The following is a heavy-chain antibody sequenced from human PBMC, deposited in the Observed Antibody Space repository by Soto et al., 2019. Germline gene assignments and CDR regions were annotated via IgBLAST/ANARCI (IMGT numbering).Heavy chain of an antibody. Sequence: EVQLVESGGGLVQPGGSLRLSCAASGFIFSDYWIHWVRQAPGKGLVWVSRIKSDGSTTNYADSVWGRLTISRDNAKNTVYLQMNSLRAEDTTVYYCARGARNYYYFDYWGQGTLVTVSS. CDR1: GFIFSDYW. V-gene: IGHV3-74*01. D-gene: IGHD3-10*01. CDR3: ARGARNYYYFDY. CDR2: IKSDGSTT. J-gene: IGHJ4*02.